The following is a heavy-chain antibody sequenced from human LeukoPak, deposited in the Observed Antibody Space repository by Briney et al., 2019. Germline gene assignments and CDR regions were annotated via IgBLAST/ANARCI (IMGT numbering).Heavy chain of an antibody. Sequence: SETLSLTCTVSSGSISTSNYYWGWVRQPPGKGLEWIGEIYHSGSTNYNPSLKSRVTISVDKSKNQFSLKLSSVTAADTAVYYCASHRCSGGSCYGLYYFDYWGQGTLVTVSS. CDR3: ASHRCSGGSCYGLYYFDY. D-gene: IGHD2-15*01. V-gene: IGHV4-39*07. J-gene: IGHJ4*02. CDR1: SGSISTSNYY. CDR2: IYHSGST.